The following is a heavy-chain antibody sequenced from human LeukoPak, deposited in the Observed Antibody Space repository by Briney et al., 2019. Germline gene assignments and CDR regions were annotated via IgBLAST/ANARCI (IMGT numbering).Heavy chain of an antibody. CDR1: GFTFSSYG. V-gene: IGHV3-30*03. Sequence: GGSLRLSCAASGFTFSSYGMHWVRQAPGKGLEWVAVISYDGSNKYYADSVKGRFTISRDNSKNTLYLQMNSLRAEDTAVYYCARAVAGTLPDYWGQGTLVTVSS. CDR2: ISYDGSNK. J-gene: IGHJ4*02. CDR3: ARAVAGTLPDY. D-gene: IGHD6-19*01.